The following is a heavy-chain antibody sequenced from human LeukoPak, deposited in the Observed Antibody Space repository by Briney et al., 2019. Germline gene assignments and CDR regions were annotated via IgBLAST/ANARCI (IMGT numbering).Heavy chain of an antibody. CDR1: GYTFTSYG. V-gene: IGHV1-18*04. J-gene: IGHJ6*02. CDR3: ARDLLLSGVQYYYYGMDV. D-gene: IGHD3-10*01. Sequence: ASVKVSCKASGYTFTSYGISWMRQAPGQGLEWMGWISAYNGNTNYAQKLQGRVTMTTDTSTSTAYMELRSLRSDDTAVYYCARDLLLSGVQYYYYGMDVWGQGTTVTVSS. CDR2: ISAYNGNT.